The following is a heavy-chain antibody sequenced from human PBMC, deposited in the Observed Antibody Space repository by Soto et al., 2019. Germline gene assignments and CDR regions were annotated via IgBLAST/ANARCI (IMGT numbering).Heavy chain of an antibody. Sequence: HVQLVQSGAEVKKPGASVKVSCKASGYTFTSYYMHWVRQAPGQGLEWMGRIDPSGGGTSYAQKCQGRLTMTRDTSTTTVYMELSSLRSEDTPVYYCARDRVDCSGGNCWRSVEDTWGQGTLVTVSS. V-gene: IGHV1-46*01. J-gene: IGHJ5*02. CDR1: GYTFTSYY. CDR3: ARDRVDCSGGNCWRSVEDT. CDR2: IDPSGGGT. D-gene: IGHD2-15*01.